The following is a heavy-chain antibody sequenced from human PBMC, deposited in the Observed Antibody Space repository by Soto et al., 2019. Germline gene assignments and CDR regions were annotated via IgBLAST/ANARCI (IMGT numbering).Heavy chain of an antibody. D-gene: IGHD4-4*01. J-gene: IGHJ6*02. CDR3: ARDSSYSNYYYYGMDV. CDR1: GGTFSSYA. Sequence: QVQLVQSGAEVKKPGSSVKLSCKASGGTFSSYAISWVRQAPGQGLEWMGGIIPIFGTANYAQKFQGRVTITADESTSTAYMELSSLRSEDTAVYYCARDSSYSNYYYYGMDVWGQGTTVTVSS. CDR2: IIPIFGTA. V-gene: IGHV1-69*12.